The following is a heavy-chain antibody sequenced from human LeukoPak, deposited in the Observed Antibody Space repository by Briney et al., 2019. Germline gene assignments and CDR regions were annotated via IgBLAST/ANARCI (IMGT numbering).Heavy chain of an antibody. CDR2: IYYSGST. CDR1: GGSISSGGYY. J-gene: IGHJ4*02. CDR3: ARGGAGGRDGYNYVY. Sequence: SETLSLTCTVSGGSISSGGYYWSWIRQHPGRGLEWIGYIYYSGSTYYNPSLKSRVTIAVDTSKNQFSLRLNSVTAADTAVYYCARGGAGGRDGYNYVYCGQGTLVTVSS. D-gene: IGHD5-24*01. V-gene: IGHV4-31*03.